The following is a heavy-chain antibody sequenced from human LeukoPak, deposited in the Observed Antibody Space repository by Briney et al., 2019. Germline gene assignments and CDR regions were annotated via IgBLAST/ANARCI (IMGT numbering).Heavy chain of an antibody. CDR3: ARDRWQWLEESDY. D-gene: IGHD6-19*01. CDR1: GGSFSGYY. V-gene: IGHV4-34*01. J-gene: IGHJ4*02. CDR2: INHSGST. Sequence: PSETLSLTCAVYGGSFSGYYWSWIRRPPGKGLEWIGEINHSGSTNYNPSLKSRVTISVDTSKNQFSLKLSSVTAADTAVYYCARDRWQWLEESDYWGQGTLVTVST.